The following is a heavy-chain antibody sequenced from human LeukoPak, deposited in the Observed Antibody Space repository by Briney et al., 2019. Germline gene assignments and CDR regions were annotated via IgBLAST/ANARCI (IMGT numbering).Heavy chain of an antibody. CDR1: GGSISSGDYY. Sequence: PSQTLSLTCTVSGGSISSGDYYWSWIRQPPGKGLEWIGYIYYSGSTYYNPSLKSRVTISVDTSKNQFSLKLSSVTAADTAVYYCARLIYGIVGATVEGGTLAFDIWGQGTMVTVSS. CDR2: IYYSGST. D-gene: IGHD1-26*01. J-gene: IGHJ3*02. V-gene: IGHV4-30-4*01. CDR3: ARLIYGIVGATVEGGTLAFDI.